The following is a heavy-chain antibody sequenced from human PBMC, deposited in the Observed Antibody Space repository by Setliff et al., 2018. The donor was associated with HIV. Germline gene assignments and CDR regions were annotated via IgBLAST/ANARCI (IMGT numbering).Heavy chain of an antibody. D-gene: IGHD6-6*01. CDR1: SASRSINTYY. J-gene: IGHJ6*03. Sequence: SETLSLTCTVSSASRSINTYYWSWIRQPPGKGLDWVGNIYYSGTNYNPSHKSRVTISVDTSKHQISLKLNSVTAADTAMYYCAGGTIVAPGGYFYYMDVWGKGATVTVSS. V-gene: IGHV4-59*01. CDR3: AGGTIVAPGGYFYYMDV. CDR2: IYYSGT.